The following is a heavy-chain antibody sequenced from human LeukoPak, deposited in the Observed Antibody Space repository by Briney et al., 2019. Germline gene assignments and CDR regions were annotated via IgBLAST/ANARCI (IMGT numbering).Heavy chain of an antibody. CDR3: AREAGTTFRTTTFDS. D-gene: IGHD1-1*01. CDR2: IIPIFNTT. V-gene: IGHV1-69*06. Sequence: SVKVSCKASADTFSNYPISWVRQAPGRGLEWMGGIIPIFNTTNYAQKFQGRVTITADKSTNSAYMELGSLRSEDTAVYYCAREAGTTFRTTTFDSWGQGTRVTVSS. J-gene: IGHJ4*02. CDR1: ADTFSNYP.